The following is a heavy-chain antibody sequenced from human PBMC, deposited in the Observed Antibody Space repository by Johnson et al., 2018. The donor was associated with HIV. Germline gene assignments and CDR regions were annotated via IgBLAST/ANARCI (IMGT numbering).Heavy chain of an antibody. CDR1: GFTFDDYG. V-gene: IGHV3-30*03. CDR2: ISYDGSNK. D-gene: IGHD1-1*01. Sequence: VHLVESGGGVLRPGGSLRLSCAASGFTFDDYGMNWVRLAPGKGLEWVAVISYDGSNKYYADSVKGRFAISRDNSKNTLYLQMNSLRAEDTALYYCARDTKVPRYNWNDGAFDIWGQGTMVTVSS. J-gene: IGHJ3*02. CDR3: ARDTKVPRYNWNDGAFDI.